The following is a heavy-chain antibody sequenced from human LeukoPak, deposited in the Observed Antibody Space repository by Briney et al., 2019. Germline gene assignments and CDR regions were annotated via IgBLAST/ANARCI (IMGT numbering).Heavy chain of an antibody. CDR2: INPNSGGT. J-gene: IGHJ5*02. CDR3: ARGGGMTTVTKSWFDP. D-gene: IGHD4-17*01. V-gene: IGHV1-2*02. CDR1: GYTFTGYY. Sequence: ASVKVSCKASGYTFTGYYMHWVRQAPGQGREWMGWINPNSGGTNYAQKFQGRVTMTRDTSISTAYMELSRMRSDATDVYYCARGGGMTTVTKSWFDPWGQGTLVTVSS.